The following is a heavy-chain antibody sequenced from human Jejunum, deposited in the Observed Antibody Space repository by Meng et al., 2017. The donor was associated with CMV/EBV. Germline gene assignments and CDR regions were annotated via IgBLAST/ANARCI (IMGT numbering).Heavy chain of an antibody. V-gene: IGHV3-30*02. CDR2: IDSDGSND. Sequence: GQLGESGGGVVQPGGSLRLSCAASGFTFTTSGIHWVRQAPGKGLQWVAFIDSDGSNDYYTYSVKGRFTISRDNSKNTVFLQMDSLRPEDSAIYYCAKDIDYWGRGTLVTVSS. CDR1: GFTFTTSG. J-gene: IGHJ4*02. CDR3: AKDIDY.